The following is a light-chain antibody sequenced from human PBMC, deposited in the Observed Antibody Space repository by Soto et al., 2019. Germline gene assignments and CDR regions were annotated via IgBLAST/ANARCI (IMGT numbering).Light chain of an antibody. J-gene: IGKJ5*01. CDR3: QQYGSSPPIT. CDR2: GAS. CDR1: QSVSKSY. Sequence: EIVLTQSPGTLSLSPGERATLSCRASQSVSKSYLAWYQQKPGQAPRLLIYGASSRATGIPDRFSGSGSGTDSTLTISRLEPEDFAVYYCQQYGSSPPITFGQGTRLEIK. V-gene: IGKV3-20*01.